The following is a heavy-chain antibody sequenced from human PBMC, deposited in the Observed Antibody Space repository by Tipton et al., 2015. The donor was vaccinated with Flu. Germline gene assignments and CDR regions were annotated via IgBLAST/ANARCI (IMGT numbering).Heavy chain of an antibody. J-gene: IGHJ4*02. Sequence: SLRLSCAASGFTFSSYSMNWVRQAPGKGLEWVSSISSSSSYIYYADSVKGRFTISRDNAKNSLYLQMNSLRAEDTAVYYCAKDRPYYDFWSGYRKYYFDYWGQGTLVPVSS. CDR2: ISSSSSYI. D-gene: IGHD3-3*01. V-gene: IGHV3-21*01. CDR3: AKDRPYYDFWSGYRKYYFDY. CDR1: GFTFSSYS.